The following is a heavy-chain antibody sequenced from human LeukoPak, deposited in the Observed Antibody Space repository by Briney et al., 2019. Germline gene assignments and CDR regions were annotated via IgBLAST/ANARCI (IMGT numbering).Heavy chain of an antibody. V-gene: IGHV4-34*01. CDR2: IYHSGST. CDR1: GGPFSGYH. D-gene: IGHD3-22*01. CDR3: ARGGCMIEGYYYMDV. J-gene: IGHJ6*03. Sequence: PSETLSLTCAVYGGPFSGYHWSWIRQPPGKGLEWIGEIYHSGSTKYNPSLKSRVTISVDTSKNQFSLKLSSVTAADTAVYYCARGGCMIEGYYYMDVWGKGTTVTVSS.